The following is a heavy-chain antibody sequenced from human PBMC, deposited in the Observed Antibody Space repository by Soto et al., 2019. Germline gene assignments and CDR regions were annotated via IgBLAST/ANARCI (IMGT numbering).Heavy chain of an antibody. CDR3: AKSHCSSTSCYAKYYYYMDV. D-gene: IGHD2-2*01. CDR1: GGTFSSYT. V-gene: IGHV1-69*02. CDR2: IIPILGIA. J-gene: IGHJ6*03. Sequence: QVQLVQSGAEVKKPGSSVKVSCKASGGTFSSYTISWVRQAPGQGLEWMGRIIPILGIANYAQKFQGRVTITAEKSTSTAYMELSSLRSEDTAVYYCAKSHCSSTSCYAKYYYYMDVWGKGTTVTVSS.